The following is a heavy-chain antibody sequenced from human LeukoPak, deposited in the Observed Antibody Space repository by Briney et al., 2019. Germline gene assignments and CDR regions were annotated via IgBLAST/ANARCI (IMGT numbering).Heavy chain of an antibody. J-gene: IGHJ3*02. V-gene: IGHV3-53*05. Sequence: QTGGSLRLSCAASGFTVSSTHMSWVRQAPGKGLEWVSIIYGGGTTNYADSVKGRFTISRDTSKNTLYLQMNSLRAEDTAVYYCARESWKGSTTDGFDIWGQGTMVTVSS. CDR1: GFTVSSTH. CDR2: IYGGGTT. CDR3: ARESWKGSTTDGFDI. D-gene: IGHD5/OR15-5a*01.